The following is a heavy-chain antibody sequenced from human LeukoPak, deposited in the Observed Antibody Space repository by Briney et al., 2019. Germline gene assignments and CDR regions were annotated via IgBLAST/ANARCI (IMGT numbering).Heavy chain of an antibody. Sequence: PGRSLRLSCAASGFTFSSYGMHWVRQAPGKGLEWVAVIWYDGSNKYYADSVKGRFTISRDNSKNTLYLQMNSLRAEDTAVYYCARRYCSGGSCYPIDPWGQGTLVTVSS. J-gene: IGHJ5*02. CDR2: IWYDGSNK. V-gene: IGHV3-33*01. CDR3: ARRYCSGGSCYPIDP. D-gene: IGHD2-15*01. CDR1: GFTFSSYG.